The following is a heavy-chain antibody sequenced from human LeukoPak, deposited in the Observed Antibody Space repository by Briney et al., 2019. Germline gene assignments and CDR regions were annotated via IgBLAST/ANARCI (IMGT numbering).Heavy chain of an antibody. Sequence: PSGTLSLTCAVSGGSISSSNWWSWVRLPPGKGLEWIGEIYHSGSTNYNPSLKSRVTISVDTSKNQFSLKLSSVTAADTAVYYCARLSRGTMIVVVPDYWGQGTLVTVSS. D-gene: IGHD3-22*01. CDR2: IYHSGST. J-gene: IGHJ4*02. V-gene: IGHV4-4*02. CDR1: GGSISSSNW. CDR3: ARLSRGTMIVVVPDY.